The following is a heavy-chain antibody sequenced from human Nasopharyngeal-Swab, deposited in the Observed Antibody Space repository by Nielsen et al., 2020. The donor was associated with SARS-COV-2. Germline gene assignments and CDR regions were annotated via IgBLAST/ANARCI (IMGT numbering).Heavy chain of an antibody. CDR3: ARGGDPREVVAATDCFDP. V-gene: IGHV1-46*01. J-gene: IGHJ5*02. Sequence: ASVKVSCKASGYTFTRYDIHWVRQAPGQGLEWMGIINPGGGSARYPQNFQGRVTMTRDTSTSTVYMELSSLRSEDTAVYYCARGGDPREVVAATDCFDPWGQGTLVTVSS. CDR1: GYTFTRYD. CDR2: INPGGGSA. D-gene: IGHD2-15*01.